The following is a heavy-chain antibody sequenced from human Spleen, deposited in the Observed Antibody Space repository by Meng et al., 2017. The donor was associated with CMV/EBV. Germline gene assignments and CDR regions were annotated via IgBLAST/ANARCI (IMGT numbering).Heavy chain of an antibody. CDR3: ARDLGPYEDGFNGMDV. D-gene: IGHD3-3*01. Sequence: ASVKVSCKASGYTFTSYGISWVRQAPGQGLEWMGWINPKSGGTNYAQKFQGRVTMTRDTSISTAYMELSRLRSDDTAVYYCARDLGPYEDGFNGMDVWGQGTTVTVSS. J-gene: IGHJ6*02. V-gene: IGHV1-2*02. CDR2: INPKSGGT. CDR1: GYTFTSYG.